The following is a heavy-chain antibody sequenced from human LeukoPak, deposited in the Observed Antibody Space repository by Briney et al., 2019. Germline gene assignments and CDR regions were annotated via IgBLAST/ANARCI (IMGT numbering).Heavy chain of an antibody. CDR1: GGSISSYY. J-gene: IGHJ4*02. Sequence: PSETLSLTCTVSGGSISSYYWSWIRQPPGQGLEWIGYIYYSGSTNYNPSLKSRVTISVDTSKNQFSLRLSSVTAADTAVYYCARETGDNSVDYWGQGTLVTVSS. D-gene: IGHD4-23*01. V-gene: IGHV4-59*01. CDR2: IYYSGST. CDR3: ARETGDNSVDY.